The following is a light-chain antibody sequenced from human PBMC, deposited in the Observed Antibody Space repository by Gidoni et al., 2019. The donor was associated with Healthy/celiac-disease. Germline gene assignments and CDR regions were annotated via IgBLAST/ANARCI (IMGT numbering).Light chain of an antibody. CDR1: QSVSSY. J-gene: IGKJ5*01. Sequence: DIVLTQSPATLSLSPGERATLARRASQSVSSYFAWYQQKPGQAPRLLIYDASNRATGIPARFSGSGSGTDFTLTISSLEPEDFAVYYCQQRSNWPITFGQGTRLEIK. CDR3: QQRSNWPIT. V-gene: IGKV3-11*01. CDR2: DAS.